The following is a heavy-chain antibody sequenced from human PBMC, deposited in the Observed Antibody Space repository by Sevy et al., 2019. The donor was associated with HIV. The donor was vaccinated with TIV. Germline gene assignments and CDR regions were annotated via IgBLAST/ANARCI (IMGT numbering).Heavy chain of an antibody. CDR2: MYPGDSDT. Sequence: GESLKISCKGSGYSFINYWIGWVRQMPGKGLEWMGIMYPGDSDTKYSPSFQGQVTISADKSISTAYLQWSSLKASDTAMYYCARHSSSGWYRAFDYWGQGTLVTVSS. CDR1: GYSFINYW. CDR3: ARHSSSGWYRAFDY. J-gene: IGHJ4*02. V-gene: IGHV5-51*01. D-gene: IGHD6-19*01.